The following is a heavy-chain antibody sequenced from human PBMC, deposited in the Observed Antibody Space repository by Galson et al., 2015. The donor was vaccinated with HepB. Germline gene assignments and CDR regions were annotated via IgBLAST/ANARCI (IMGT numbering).Heavy chain of an antibody. Sequence: SVKVSCKASGYTFSANYMHWVRQAPGQGLEWMGWINPNSGGTNCAQKFQGRITMTRDTSISTAYMELGRLRSDDTAVYYCARGWGRGYSYYDAFDIWGQGTRVTVS. D-gene: IGHD5-18*01. CDR3: ARGWGRGYSYYDAFDI. V-gene: IGHV1-2*02. CDR1: GYTFSANY. J-gene: IGHJ3*02. CDR2: INPNSGGT.